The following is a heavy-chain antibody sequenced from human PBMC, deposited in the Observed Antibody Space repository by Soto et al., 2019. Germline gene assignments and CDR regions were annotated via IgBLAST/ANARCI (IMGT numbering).Heavy chain of an antibody. Sequence: PGESLKISRRCSGYTFPPYWIALVLQMPGKGLEWMGIIYPDDSDTRYSPSFQCLVTISADKSTSTAYLQWSSLKASDTAMYFCARLFDTSRPFESWGQGTQVTVSS. V-gene: IGHV5-51*01. CDR3: ARLFDTSRPFES. J-gene: IGHJ4*02. CDR1: GYTFPPYW. D-gene: IGHD5-18*01. CDR2: IYPDDSDT.